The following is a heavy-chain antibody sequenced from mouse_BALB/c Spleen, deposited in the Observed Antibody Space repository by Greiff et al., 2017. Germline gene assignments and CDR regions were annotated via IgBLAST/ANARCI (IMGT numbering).Heavy chain of an antibody. D-gene: IGHD3-2*01. Sequence: DVQLQESGPGLVKPSQSLSLTCSVTGYSITSGYYWNWIRQFPGNKLEWMGYISYDGSNNYNPSLKNRISITRDTSKNQFFLKLNSVTTEDTATYYCAREDSSGYYAMDYWGQGTSVTVSS. CDR2: ISYDGSN. CDR1: GYSITSGYY. V-gene: IGHV3-6*02. CDR3: AREDSSGYYAMDY. J-gene: IGHJ4*01.